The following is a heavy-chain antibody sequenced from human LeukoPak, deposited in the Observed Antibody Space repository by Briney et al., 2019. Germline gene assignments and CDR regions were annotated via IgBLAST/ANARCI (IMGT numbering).Heavy chain of an antibody. CDR2: IYYSGST. CDR1: GGSISSYY. J-gene: IGHJ4*02. D-gene: IGHD1-26*01. Sequence: SETLSLTCTVSGGSISSYYWSWIRQPPGKGLEWIGYIYYSGSTYYNPSLKSRVTISVDTSKNQFSLKLSSVTAADTAVYYCAASFAGATGKYPFDYWGQGTLVTVSS. V-gene: IGHV4-59*01. CDR3: AASFAGATGKYPFDY.